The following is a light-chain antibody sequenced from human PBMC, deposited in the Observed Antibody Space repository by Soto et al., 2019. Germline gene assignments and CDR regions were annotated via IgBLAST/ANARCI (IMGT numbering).Light chain of an antibody. Sequence: ESVLTQSPGTLSLSPGERSTLSCISSQSVSVNYLAWYQQKPGQAPRLLIYGASTRATGIPDRFSGSGSGTDFTLTISRLEPEDSAVYYCQQYGSSPTWTFGQGTKVDIK. V-gene: IGKV3-20*01. CDR1: QSVSVNY. CDR2: GAS. J-gene: IGKJ1*01. CDR3: QQYGSSPTWT.